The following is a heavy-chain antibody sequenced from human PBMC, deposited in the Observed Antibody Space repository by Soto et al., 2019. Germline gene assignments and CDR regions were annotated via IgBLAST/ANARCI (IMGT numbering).Heavy chain of an antibody. CDR2: ISAHNGNT. V-gene: IGHV1-18*01. Sequence: QVHLVQSGAEVKKPGASVKVSCKAYGYTFTSYGITWVRRAPGQGLEWMGWISAHNGNTDYAQKLQDRVIVTRDTSTSTAYMELRSLLSDDTAVYYCARGRYGDYWGQGALVSVSS. D-gene: IGHD1-1*01. CDR1: GYTFTSYG. J-gene: IGHJ4*02. CDR3: ARGRYGDY.